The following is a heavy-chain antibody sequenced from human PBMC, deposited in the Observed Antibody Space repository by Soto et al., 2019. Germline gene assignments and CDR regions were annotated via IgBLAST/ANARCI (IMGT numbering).Heavy chain of an antibody. CDR1: GFTFSDYD. J-gene: IGHJ5*02. Sequence: GGSLRLSCAASGFTFSDYDVSWIRQAPGKGLEWVSYISSSGSTIYYADSVKGRFTISRDNAKNSLYLQMNSLRAEDTAVYYCARDPHYIAVAGAEYWFDPWGQGTLVTVSS. D-gene: IGHD6-19*01. V-gene: IGHV3-11*01. CDR3: ARDPHYIAVAGAEYWFDP. CDR2: ISSSGSTI.